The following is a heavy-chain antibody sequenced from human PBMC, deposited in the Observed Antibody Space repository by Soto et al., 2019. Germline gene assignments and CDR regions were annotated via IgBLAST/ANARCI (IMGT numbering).Heavy chain of an antibody. CDR2: ISKSDYT. V-gene: IGHV3-21*01. CDR3: ARGPYRNTYNWFDS. CDR1: GFAFNNYG. D-gene: IGHD5-12*01. J-gene: IGHJ5*02. Sequence: PGGSLRLSCTVSGFAFNNYGINWVRQAPGKGLEWVSSISKSDYTYYSDSVKGRFAISRDNAKSSVSLQMNTLRVEDTAVYYCARGPYRNTYNWFDSWGQGTLVTVSS.